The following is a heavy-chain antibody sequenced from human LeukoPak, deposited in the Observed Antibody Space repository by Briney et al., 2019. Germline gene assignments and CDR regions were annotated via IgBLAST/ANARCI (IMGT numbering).Heavy chain of an antibody. V-gene: IGHV4-59*08. CDR1: GGSISSYY. D-gene: IGHD2-2*01. CDR3: ARLGSTFDI. Sequence: SETLSLTCTVSGGSISSYYWTWIRQPPGKGLEWIGYISYSGGSNYNPSLKSRVTISVDTSKNHFSLKLSSVTAADTAVYYCARLGSTFDIWGQGTMVTVSS. CDR2: ISYSGGS. J-gene: IGHJ3*02.